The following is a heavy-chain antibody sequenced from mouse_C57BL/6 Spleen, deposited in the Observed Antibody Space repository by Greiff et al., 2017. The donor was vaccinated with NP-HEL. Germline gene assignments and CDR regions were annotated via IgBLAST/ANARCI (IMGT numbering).Heavy chain of an antibody. V-gene: IGHV1-64*01. Sequence: QVQLQQPGAELVKPGASVKLSCTASGYTFTGYWMHWVKQRPGQGLEWIGMIYPNSGSTNYNEKFKSKATLTVDKSSSTAYMQLSSLTSEDSAVYSCSRRIITTVVAIDYWGQGTTLTVSS. CDR2: IYPNSGST. D-gene: IGHD1-1*01. J-gene: IGHJ2*01. CDR1: GYTFTGYW. CDR3: SRRIITTVVAIDY.